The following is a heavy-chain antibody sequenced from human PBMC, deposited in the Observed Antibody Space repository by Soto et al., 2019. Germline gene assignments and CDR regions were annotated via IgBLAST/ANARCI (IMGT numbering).Heavy chain of an antibody. V-gene: IGHV3-21*01. J-gene: IGHJ4*02. CDR3: ARDQSPGAPY. CDR2: ISSSSSYI. Sequence: PGGSLRLSCAASGFTFSSYSMNWVRQAPGKGLEWVSSISSSSSYIYYADSVKGRFTIPRDNAKNSLYLQMNSLRAEDTAVYYCARDQSPGAPYWGQGTLVTVSS. CDR1: GFTFSSYS. D-gene: IGHD7-27*01.